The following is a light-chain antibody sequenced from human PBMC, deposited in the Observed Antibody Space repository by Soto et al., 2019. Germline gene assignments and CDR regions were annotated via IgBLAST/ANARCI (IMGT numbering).Light chain of an antibody. CDR1: QSLLDSNGYHY. V-gene: IGKV2-28*01. CDR2: LAS. CDR3: MQALQTPDT. J-gene: IGKJ2*01. Sequence: DIVLTQSPVSLPVSLGEAASISCRSSQSLLDSNGYHYLDWFLQKPGQSPQLLIYLASNRAPGVPDRFSGSGSGTDFTLKISGVEADDVGVYYCMQALQTPDTFGQGTKLEI.